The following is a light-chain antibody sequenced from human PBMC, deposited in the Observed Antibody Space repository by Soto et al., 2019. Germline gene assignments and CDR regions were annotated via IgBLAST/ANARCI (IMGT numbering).Light chain of an antibody. CDR1: TGAVTSGHY. V-gene: IGLV7-46*01. J-gene: IGLJ1*01. CDR3: LLSYSGHFV. CDR2: DTN. Sequence: QAVVTQEPSLTVSPGGTVTLTCGSSTGAVTSGHYPYWFQQKPGQAPRTLIYDTNNRHSWTPARFSGSLLGGKAALTLSGAQPEDEAEYYCLLSYSGHFVFGTGTKVTVL.